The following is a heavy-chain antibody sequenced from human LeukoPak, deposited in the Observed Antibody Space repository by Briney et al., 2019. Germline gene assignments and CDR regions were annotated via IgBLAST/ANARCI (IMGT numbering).Heavy chain of an antibody. CDR3: ARHRRGYSYGPDYYYYYGMDV. CDR1: GGTFSSYA. D-gene: IGHD5-18*01. J-gene: IGHJ6*02. CDR2: IIPIFGTA. V-gene: IGHV1-69*13. Sequence: ASVKVSCKASGGTFSSYAISWVRQAPGQGLEWMGGIIPIFGTANYAQKFQGRVTITADGSTSTAYMELSSLRSEDTAVYYCARHRRGYSYGPDYYYYYGMDVWGQGTTVTVSS.